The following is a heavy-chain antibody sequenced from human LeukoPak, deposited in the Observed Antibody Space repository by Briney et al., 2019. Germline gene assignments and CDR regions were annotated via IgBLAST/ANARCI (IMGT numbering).Heavy chain of an antibody. V-gene: IGHV3-15*01. CDR1: GFTFSSYA. CDR2: IKSKTDGGTT. D-gene: IGHD3-22*01. CDR3: TTDTYYYDSSGYG. J-gene: IGHJ4*02. Sequence: GGSLRLSCAASGFTFSSYAMSWVRQAPGKGLEWVGCIKSKTDGGTTDYAAPVKGRFTISRDDSKNTLYLQMNSLKTEDTAVYYCTTDTYYYDSSGYGWGQGTLVTVSS.